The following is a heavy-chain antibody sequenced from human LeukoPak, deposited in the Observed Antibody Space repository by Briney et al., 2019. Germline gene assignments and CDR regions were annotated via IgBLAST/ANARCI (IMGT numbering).Heavy chain of an antibody. Sequence: GSLRLSCAASGFPFSGYSMDWVRQAPGKGLEWVSSISSSSNYIHYADSVKGRFTISRDNAKNSLYLQVNSLRDEDTAVYYCARDHGYAFDYWGQGTLVTVSS. CDR1: GFPFSGYS. V-gene: IGHV3-21*01. D-gene: IGHD5-12*01. CDR3: ARDHGYAFDY. CDR2: ISSSSNYI. J-gene: IGHJ4*02.